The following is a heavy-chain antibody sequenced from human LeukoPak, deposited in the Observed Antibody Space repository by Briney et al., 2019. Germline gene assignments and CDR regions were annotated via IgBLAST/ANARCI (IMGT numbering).Heavy chain of an antibody. D-gene: IGHD6-13*01. J-gene: IGHJ4*02. CDR3: ARGQSSSSWYSY. V-gene: IGHV4-34*01. CDR2: INHSGST. Sequence: PLETLSLNCAVYGGSFSGYYWSWIRQPPGKGLEWIGEINHSGSTNYNPSLKSRVTISVDTSKNQFSLKLSSVTAADTAVYYCARGQSSSSWYSYWGQGTLVTVSS. CDR1: GGSFSGYY.